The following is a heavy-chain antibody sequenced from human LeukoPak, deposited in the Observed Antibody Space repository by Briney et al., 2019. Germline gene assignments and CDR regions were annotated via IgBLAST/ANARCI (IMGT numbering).Heavy chain of an antibody. CDR1: GGTFSSYA. J-gene: IGHJ4*02. CDR2: IIPIFGTA. CDR3: ARDIAAPLDY. V-gene: IGHV1-69*13. D-gene: IGHD6-6*01. Sequence: SVKVSCKASGGTFSSYAISWVRQAPGQGLEWMGGIIPIFGTANYAQKFQGRVTITADESTSTAYMELRSLRSDDTAVYYCARDIAAPLDYWGQGTLVTVSS.